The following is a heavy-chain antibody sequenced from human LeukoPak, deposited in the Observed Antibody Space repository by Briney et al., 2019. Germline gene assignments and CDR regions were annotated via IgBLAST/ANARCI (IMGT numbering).Heavy chain of an antibody. CDR2: ISIDGST. J-gene: IGHJ5*02. V-gene: IGHV3-74*01. D-gene: IGHD3-10*01. CDR3: ARAGGSGWFDP. Sequence: GGSLRLSCAASGFTFRNYWMHWVRQAPGKGLVWVSRISIDGSTRYADSVEGRFTISRDNAKNTLYLQMNSLRAEDTAVYYCARAGGSGWFDPRGQGTLVTVSS. CDR1: GFTFRNYW.